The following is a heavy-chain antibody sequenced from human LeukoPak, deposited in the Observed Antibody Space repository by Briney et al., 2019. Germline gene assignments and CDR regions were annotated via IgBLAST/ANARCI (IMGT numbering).Heavy chain of an antibody. D-gene: IGHD3-10*01. J-gene: IGHJ4*02. CDR3: AKSMVRGVMDDKGDLFDY. CDR1: GFTFSSYG. V-gene: IGHV3-30*02. Sequence: PGGSLRLSCAASGFTFSSYGMHWVRQAPGKGLEWVAFIRYDGSNKYYADSVKGRFTISRDNSKNTLYLQMNSLRAEDTAVYYCAKSMVRGVMDDKGDLFDYWGQGTLVTVSS. CDR2: IRYDGSNK.